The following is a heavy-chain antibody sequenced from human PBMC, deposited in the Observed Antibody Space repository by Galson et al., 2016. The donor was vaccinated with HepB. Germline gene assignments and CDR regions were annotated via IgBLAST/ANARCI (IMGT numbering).Heavy chain of an antibody. V-gene: IGHV1-46*01. J-gene: IGHJ3*02. CDR2: INPSGGST. Sequence: SVKVSCKASGYTLTNYYIHWVRQAPGQGLEWMGIINPSGGSTRYGQRFQGRVTMIRDTSTSTVYMELSSLRSEDTAMYYCARGYYDGTAFDIWGQGTMVTVSS. D-gene: IGHD3-10*01. CDR3: ARGYYDGTAFDI. CDR1: GYTLTNYY.